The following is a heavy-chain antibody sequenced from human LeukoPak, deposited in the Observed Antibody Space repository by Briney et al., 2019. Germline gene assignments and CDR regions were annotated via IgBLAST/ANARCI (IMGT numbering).Heavy chain of an antibody. CDR1: GFTFSSYG. CDR3: ARGSRPTTSFQYYYYGMDV. J-gene: IGHJ6*02. V-gene: IGHV3-48*04. CDR2: ISSSGRTI. Sequence: GGSLRLSCAASGFTFSSYGMHWVRQAPGKGLEWVSYISSSGRTIYYADSVKGRFTVSRDNAKNSLDVQMNSLRAEDTAVYYCARGSRPTTSFQYYYYGMDVWGQGTTVTVSS. D-gene: IGHD4-11*01.